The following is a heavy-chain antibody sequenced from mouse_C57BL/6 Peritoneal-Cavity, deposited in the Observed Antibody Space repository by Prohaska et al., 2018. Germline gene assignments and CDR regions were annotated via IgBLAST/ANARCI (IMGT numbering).Heavy chain of an antibody. D-gene: IGHD1-1*01. J-gene: IGHJ2*01. V-gene: IGHV3-6*01. Sequence: DVQLQESGPGLVKPSQSLSLTCSVTGYSITSGYYWNWIRQFPGNKLEWMGYRSYDGSNNYNPTLKNRISITRDTSNNQFFLKLNSVTTEDTATYYCARAYYYGSPYYFDYWGQGTTLTVSS. CDR3: ARAYYYGSPYYFDY. CDR2: RSYDGSN. CDR1: GYSITSGYY.